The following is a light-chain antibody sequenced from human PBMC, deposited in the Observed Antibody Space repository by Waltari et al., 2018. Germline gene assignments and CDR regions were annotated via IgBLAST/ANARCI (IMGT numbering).Light chain of an antibody. CDR3: QQYNNNSPFA. CDR1: QSVASW. Sequence: DIQMTQSPSTLSASVGDRVTITCRASQSVASWLAWYQQKPGKAPKLLIYKASTLESGVPSRFSGSRSGTEFTLSITSMQPDDFATYYCQQYNNNSPFAFGPGTRVDIK. V-gene: IGKV1-5*03. J-gene: IGKJ3*01. CDR2: KAS.